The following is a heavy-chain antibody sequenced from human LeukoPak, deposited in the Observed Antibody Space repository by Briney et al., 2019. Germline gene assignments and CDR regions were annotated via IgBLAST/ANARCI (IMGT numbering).Heavy chain of an antibody. J-gene: IGHJ5*02. D-gene: IGHD2-21*02. Sequence: SETLSLTCTVSGGSISYDYWSWIRQSPGKGLEWIGYIHYSGPTNYNPSLESRVTISVDTSKNQFSLKLSSVTAADTALYYCAALRGANTALFCSWGQGALVNGSS. CDR3: AALRGANTALFCS. CDR1: GGSISYDY. CDR2: IHYSGPT. V-gene: IGHV4-59*08.